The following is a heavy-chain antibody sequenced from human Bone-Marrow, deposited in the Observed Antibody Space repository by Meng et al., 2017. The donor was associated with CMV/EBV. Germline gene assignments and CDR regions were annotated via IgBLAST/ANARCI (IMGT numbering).Heavy chain of an antibody. J-gene: IGHJ4*02. CDR2: INPNSGGT. Sequence: ASVKVSCKASGYTFTGYYMHWVRQAPGQGLEWMGWINPNSGGTNYAQKFQGRVTMTRDTSISTAYMELSRLRSDDTAVYYCARGGGWDPPGEYDYVWGSYRWVDYCGQRTLVAASS. V-gene: IGHV1-2*02. CDR3: ARGGGWDPPGEYDYVWGSYRWVDY. D-gene: IGHD3-16*02. CDR1: GYTFTGYY.